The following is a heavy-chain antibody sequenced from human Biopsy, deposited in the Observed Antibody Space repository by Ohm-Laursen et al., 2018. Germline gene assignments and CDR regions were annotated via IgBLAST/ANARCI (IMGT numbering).Heavy chain of an antibody. CDR1: GGSISSYY. D-gene: IGHD1-7*01. V-gene: IGHV4-59*01. CDR2: IFYSGST. J-gene: IGHJ4*02. Sequence: SETLSLTCNVSGGSISSYYWSWIRQSPGKGLEWIGFIFYSGSTYYNPSLKSRTTISVDSSKNQFSLRLRSVTAADTAVYYCGTGPKRLTGTSYFESWGRGILVTVSS. CDR3: GTGPKRLTGTSYFES.